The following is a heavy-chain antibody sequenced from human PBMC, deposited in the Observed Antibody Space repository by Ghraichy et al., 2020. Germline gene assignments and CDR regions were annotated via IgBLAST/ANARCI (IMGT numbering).Heavy chain of an antibody. CDR1: GFTFSSYA. D-gene: IGHD6-19*01. CDR2: ISGSGDIT. V-gene: IGHV3-23*01. J-gene: IGHJ4*02. CDR3: TKGSSIAVAGTLFDY. Sequence: GGSLRLSCAASGFTFSSYAMSWVRQAPGKGLEWVSGISGSGDITSYADSVKGRFTISRDNSKNTLFLQMNSLRAEDTAVFYCTKGSSIAVAGTLFDYWGQGTLVTVSS.